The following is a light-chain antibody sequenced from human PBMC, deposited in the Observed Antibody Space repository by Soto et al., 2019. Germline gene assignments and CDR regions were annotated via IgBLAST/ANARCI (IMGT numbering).Light chain of an antibody. CDR2: DAS. CDR3: QQYDTLPLT. CDR1: QVIGTY. Sequence: DIQMTQSPSSLSASVGDSVTITCQASQVIGTYLTWYQQRSGKTPKLLIYDASTLETGVSSRFSGSGSGTDFTFTISSLQPEDFATYYCQQYDTLPLTFGGGTKVDIK. V-gene: IGKV1-33*01. J-gene: IGKJ4*01.